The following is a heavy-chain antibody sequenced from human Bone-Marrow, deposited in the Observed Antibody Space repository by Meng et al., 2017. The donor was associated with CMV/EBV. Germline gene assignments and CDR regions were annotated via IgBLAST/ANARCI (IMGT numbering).Heavy chain of an antibody. Sequence: ASVKVSCKASGFTLSAYYMHWVRQAPGQGPEWMGWLNPYSGATKYAQKFQGRVTMTGDTSISTAYLDLSWLGSDDTAVYYCVRGIGDFWSNYNDVFDVWGQGTMVTFAS. CDR2: LNPYSGAT. V-gene: IGHV1-2*02. CDR3: VRGIGDFWSNYNDVFDV. CDR1: GFTLSAYY. J-gene: IGHJ3*01. D-gene: IGHD3-3*01.